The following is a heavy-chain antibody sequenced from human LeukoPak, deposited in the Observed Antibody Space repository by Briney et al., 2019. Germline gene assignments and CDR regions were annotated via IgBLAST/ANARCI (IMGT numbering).Heavy chain of an antibody. D-gene: IGHD3-3*01. J-gene: IGHJ4*02. V-gene: IGHV3-23*01. Sequence: GGSLRLSCAASGFTFSSYAMSWVRQAPGKGLEWVSAISGSGGSTYYADSVKGRFTISRDNSKNTLYLQMNSLRAEDTAVYYCAKERPSYYDFWSGLDPFDYWGQGTLVTVSS. CDR2: ISGSGGST. CDR3: AKERPSYYDFWSGLDPFDY. CDR1: GFTFSSYA.